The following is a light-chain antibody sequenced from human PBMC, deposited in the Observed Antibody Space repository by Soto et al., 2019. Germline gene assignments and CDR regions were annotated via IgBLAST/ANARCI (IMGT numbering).Light chain of an antibody. CDR3: AAWDDRLRGFI. J-gene: IGLJ1*01. CDR2: KNS. CDR1: SSNIGSNS. V-gene: IGLV1-47*01. Sequence: QRVRTHPASASSADGRRGTISCSGSSSNIGSNSVYWYQQLPGTAPKLLIFKNSQRPSGVPDRFSGSKSGTSASLAVSGLRSGDEAAYYCAAWDDRLRGFIFGPGTKVPVL.